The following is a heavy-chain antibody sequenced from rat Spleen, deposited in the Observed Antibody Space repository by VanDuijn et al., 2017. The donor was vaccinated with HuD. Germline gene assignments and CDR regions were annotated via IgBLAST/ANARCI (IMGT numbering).Heavy chain of an antibody. J-gene: IGHJ2*01. V-gene: IGHV5-7*01. D-gene: IGHD1-11*01. CDR2: ITNTGGST. Sequence: EVQLVESGGGLVQPGRSLKLSCAASGFTFSDYNMAWVRQVPGKGLEWVASITNTGGSTYYPDSVKGRFTISRDNAKSSLYLQMDSLRSEDTATYYCARRHYGYTDYFDYWGQGVMVTVSS. CDR1: GFTFSDYN. CDR3: ARRHYGYTDYFDY.